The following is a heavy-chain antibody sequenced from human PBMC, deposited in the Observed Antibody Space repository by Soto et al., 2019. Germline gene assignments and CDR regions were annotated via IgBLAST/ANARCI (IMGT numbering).Heavy chain of an antibody. CDR3: TTVVVVTASTDFDY. CDR1: GFTFSNAW. Sequence: EVQLVESGGGLVKPGGSLRLSCAASGFTFSNAWMNWVRQAPGKGLEWVGRIKSKTEGGTTDYAAPVKGRFTISRDDSKNTLYLQMTSLKTEDTAVYYCTTVVVVTASTDFDYWGQGTLVTVSS. J-gene: IGHJ4*02. V-gene: IGHV3-15*07. CDR2: IKSKTEGGTT. D-gene: IGHD2-21*02.